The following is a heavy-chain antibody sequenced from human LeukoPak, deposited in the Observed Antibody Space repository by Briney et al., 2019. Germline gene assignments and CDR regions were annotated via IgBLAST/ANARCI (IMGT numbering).Heavy chain of an antibody. Sequence: ASVKVSCKASGYTFTGYYMHWVRQAPGQGLEWMGWINPNSGGTNYAQKFQGRVTMTRDTSISTVYMELSRLRSDDTAVYYCVCSGWPEDAFDIWGQGTMVTVSS. D-gene: IGHD6-19*01. V-gene: IGHV1-2*02. CDR3: VCSGWPEDAFDI. CDR2: INPNSGGT. J-gene: IGHJ3*02. CDR1: GYTFTGYY.